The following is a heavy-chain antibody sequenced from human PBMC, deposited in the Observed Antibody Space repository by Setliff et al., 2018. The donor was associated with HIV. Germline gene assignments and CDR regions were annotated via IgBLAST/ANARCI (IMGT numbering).Heavy chain of an antibody. Sequence: WASVKVSCKASGYTFTSYGISWVRQAPGQGLEWMGWISAHNGKTNNAQKLQGRVTMTTDTSTSTAYMELRSLRSDDTAVYYCARIRSWYDSSGYSDYWGQGTLVTVSS. CDR1: GYTFTSYG. V-gene: IGHV1-18*01. CDR3: ARIRSWYDSSGYSDY. J-gene: IGHJ4*02. CDR2: ISAHNGKT. D-gene: IGHD3-22*01.